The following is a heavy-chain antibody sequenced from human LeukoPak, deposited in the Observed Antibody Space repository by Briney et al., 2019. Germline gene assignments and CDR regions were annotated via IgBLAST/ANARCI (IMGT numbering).Heavy chain of an antibody. V-gene: IGHV3-21*01. Sequence: GGSLRLSCAVSGFIFSSYSMSWVRQTPGKGLEWVSSIGSSSTYIYYADSMKGRFTISRDNAKYSLYLQMNGLTPEDTAVYFCARSVMIETTTRAFDIWGQGTMVTVSS. CDR1: GFIFSSYS. CDR2: IGSSSTYI. J-gene: IGHJ3*02. D-gene: IGHD2-15*01. CDR3: ARSVMIETTTRAFDI.